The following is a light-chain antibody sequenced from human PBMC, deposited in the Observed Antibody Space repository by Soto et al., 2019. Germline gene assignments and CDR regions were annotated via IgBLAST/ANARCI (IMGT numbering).Light chain of an antibody. CDR2: DVS. CDR1: SSDVGGYNY. Sequence: QSVLTQPASVSGSPGQSITISCTGTSSDVGGYNYVSWYQQLPGKAPKLMISDVSNRPSGVSNRFSGSKSGNTASLTISGLQAEDEADYYCSSYTSGSTPYVFGTGTK. CDR3: SSYTSGSTPYV. J-gene: IGLJ1*01. V-gene: IGLV2-14*01.